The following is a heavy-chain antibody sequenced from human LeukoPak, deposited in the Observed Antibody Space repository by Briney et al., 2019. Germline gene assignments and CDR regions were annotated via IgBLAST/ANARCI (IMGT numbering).Heavy chain of an antibody. J-gene: IGHJ4*02. V-gene: IGHV4-38-2*02. CDR3: AREKKSWTSSTCYGIDY. D-gene: IGHD2-2*01. CDR1: GYSISSGYY. CDR2: LYHRGST. Sequence: SETLSLTCAVSGYSISSGYYWGWIRQPPGKGLEWIGSLYHRGSTSYNPSLESRITISADTSRNQFSLKLTSVTAADTAVYYCAREKKSWTSSTCYGIDYWGQGTLVTVSS.